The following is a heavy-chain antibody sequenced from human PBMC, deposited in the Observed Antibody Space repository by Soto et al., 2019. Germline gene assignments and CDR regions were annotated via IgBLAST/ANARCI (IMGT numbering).Heavy chain of an antibody. CDR3: ARDRMVREIPNWFDP. V-gene: IGHV4-4*07. CDR2: IYTSGST. J-gene: IGHJ5*02. Sequence: SETLSLTCTVSGGSISSYYWSWIRQPAGKGLEWIGRIYTSGSTNYNPSLKSRVTMSVDTPKNQFSLKLSSVTAADTAVYYCARDRMVREIPNWFDPWGQGTLVTVSS. CDR1: GGSISSYY. D-gene: IGHD3-10*01.